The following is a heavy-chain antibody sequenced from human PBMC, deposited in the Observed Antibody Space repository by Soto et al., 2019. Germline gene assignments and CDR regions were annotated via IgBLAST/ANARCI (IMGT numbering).Heavy chain of an antibody. V-gene: IGHV3-30*18. Sequence: PGGSLRLSCAASGFTFSSYGMHWVRQAPGKGLEWVAVISYDGSNKYYADSVKGRFTISRDNSKNTLYLQMNSLRAEDTAVYYCAKATAMVTIDYWGQGTLVTVS. D-gene: IGHD5-18*01. CDR3: AKATAMVTIDY. J-gene: IGHJ4*02. CDR1: GFTFSSYG. CDR2: ISYDGSNK.